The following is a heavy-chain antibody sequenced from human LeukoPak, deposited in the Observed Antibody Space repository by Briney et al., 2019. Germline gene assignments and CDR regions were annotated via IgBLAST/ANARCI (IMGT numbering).Heavy chain of an antibody. CDR2: ISGSGGST. J-gene: IGHJ4*02. Sequence: PSETLSPTCAVYGGSFSGYYWSWIRQPPGKGLEWVSAISGSGGSTYYADSVKGRFTISRDNSKNTLYLQMNSLRAEDTAVYYCAKGADYGSGSYFDYWGQGTLVTVSS. CDR1: GGSFSGYY. D-gene: IGHD3-10*01. V-gene: IGHV3-23*01. CDR3: AKGADYGSGSYFDY.